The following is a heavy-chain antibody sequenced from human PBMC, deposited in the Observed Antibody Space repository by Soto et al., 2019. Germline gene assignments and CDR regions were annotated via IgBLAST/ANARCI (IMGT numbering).Heavy chain of an antibody. J-gene: IGHJ5*02. V-gene: IGHV4-30-4*02. D-gene: IGHD6-6*01. CDR2: IYYSGST. Sequence: SETLSLTCTVSGGSISSGDYYWSWIRQPPGKGLEWIGYIYYSGSTYYNPSLKSRVTISVDTSTSTAYMELRSLRSDDTAVYYCARDTVEYSSSFPNNWFDPWGQGTLVTVSS. CDR1: GGSISSGDYY. CDR3: ARDTVEYSSSFPNNWFDP.